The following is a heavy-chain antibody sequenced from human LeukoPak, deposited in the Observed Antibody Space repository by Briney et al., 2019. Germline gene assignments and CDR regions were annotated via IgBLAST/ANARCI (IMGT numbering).Heavy chain of an antibody. V-gene: IGHV1-24*01. Sequence: GASVKVSCKVSGYTLTELSMHWVRQAPGKGLEWMGGFDPENGETIYAQKFQGRVTMTEDTSTDTAYMELSSLRSEDTAVYYCVRDYDISGPQKNFFDYWGQGTLVTVSS. CDR3: VRDYDISGPQKNFFDY. D-gene: IGHD3-22*01. CDR2: FDPENGET. CDR1: GYTLTELS. J-gene: IGHJ4*02.